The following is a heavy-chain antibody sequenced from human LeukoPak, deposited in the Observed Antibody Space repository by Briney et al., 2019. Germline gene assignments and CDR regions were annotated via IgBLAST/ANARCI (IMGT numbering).Heavy chain of an antibody. J-gene: IGHJ4*02. V-gene: IGHV3-30-3*01. CDR2: ISYDGSNK. CDR3: AAQQMATFDY. Sequence: PGGSLRLSCAASGFTFSSYAMHWVRQAPGKGLEWVAVISYDGSNKYYADSVKGRFTISRDNSKNTLYLQMNSLRAEDTAVYYCAAQQMATFDYWGQGTLVTVSS. D-gene: IGHD6-13*01. CDR1: GFTFSSYA.